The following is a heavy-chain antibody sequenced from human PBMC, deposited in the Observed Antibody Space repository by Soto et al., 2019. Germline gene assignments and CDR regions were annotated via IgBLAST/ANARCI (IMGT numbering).Heavy chain of an antibody. CDR3: ANENWGEQQGFDS. D-gene: IGHD3-16*01. Sequence: GGSLRLSCATSGFTFTTFAMSWVRQAPGKGLEWVSGISRTGDVTYYADSVRGRFTISRDNSHNAVFLQMDSLTVEDMGIYYCANENWGEQQGFDSWGPGTPVTVSS. J-gene: IGHJ4*02. CDR2: ISRTGDVT. V-gene: IGHV3-23*01. CDR1: GFTFTTFA.